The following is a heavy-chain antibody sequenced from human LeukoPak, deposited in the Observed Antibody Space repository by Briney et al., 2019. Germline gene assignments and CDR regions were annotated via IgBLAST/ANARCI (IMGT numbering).Heavy chain of an antibody. CDR3: ARDSDGWYWAFDF. J-gene: IGHJ4*02. D-gene: IGHD6-19*01. V-gene: IGHV4-34*01. CDR2: INHSGST. Sequence: SETLSLTCAVYGGSFSGYYWSWIRQPPGKGLEWIGEINHSGSTNYNPSLKSRVTISVDTSKNQFSLQLNSVTPEDTAVYYCARDSDGWYWAFDFWGQGTPVTVSS. CDR1: GGSFSGYY.